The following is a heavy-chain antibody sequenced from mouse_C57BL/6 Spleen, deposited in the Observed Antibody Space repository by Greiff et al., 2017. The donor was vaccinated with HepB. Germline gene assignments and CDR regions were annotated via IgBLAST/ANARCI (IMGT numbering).Heavy chain of an antibody. V-gene: IGHV1-80*01. CDR2: IYPGDGDT. CDR1: GYAFSSYW. Sequence: VQLQQSGAELVKPGASVKISCKASGYAFSSYWMNWVKQRPGKGLEWIGQIYPGDGDTNYNGKFKGKATLTADKSSSTAYMQLSSLTSEDSAVYFGGLDSSGPGAMDYWGQGTSVTVSS. J-gene: IGHJ4*01. D-gene: IGHD3-2*02. CDR3: GLDSSGPGAMDY.